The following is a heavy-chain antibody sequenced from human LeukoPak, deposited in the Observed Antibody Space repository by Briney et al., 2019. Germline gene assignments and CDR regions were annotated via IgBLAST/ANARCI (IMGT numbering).Heavy chain of an antibody. Sequence: SETLSLICNVSGASINAYYWTWIRQSPERGLEWIASMSYSGTTDSNTSLKSRVSMSVGPSKSQFSLRLTSVTAADTAIYYCAQQVVGTSNSFDVWGQGTFVAVSS. CDR2: MSYSGTT. V-gene: IGHV4-59*01. D-gene: IGHD6-13*01. J-gene: IGHJ3*01. CDR3: AQQVVGTSNSFDV. CDR1: GASINAYY.